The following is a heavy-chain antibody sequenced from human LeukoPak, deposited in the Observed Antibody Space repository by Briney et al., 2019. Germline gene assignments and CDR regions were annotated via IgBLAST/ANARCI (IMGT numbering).Heavy chain of an antibody. V-gene: IGHV4-31*03. CDR1: GVSITSDTYF. Sequence: SETLSLTCSVSGVSITSDTYFWTWMRQHPGKGLEWIGYISYSGHSYYNPSLQSRLTIFRDTSRNQFSLRLRSVTAADTAVYYCAREQQGSGTHYQNRFDSWGRGTLVTVSS. CDR3: AREQQGSGTHYQNRFDS. D-gene: IGHD3-10*01. J-gene: IGHJ5*01. CDR2: ISYSGHS.